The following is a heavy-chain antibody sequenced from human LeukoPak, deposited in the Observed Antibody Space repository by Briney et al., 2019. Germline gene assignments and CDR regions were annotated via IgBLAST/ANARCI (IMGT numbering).Heavy chain of an antibody. Sequence: SVKVSCKASGGTFSSYAISWVRQAPGQGLEWMGGIIPIFGTANYAPKFQGRVTITADESTSTAYMELSSLRSEDTAVYYCARGDGYYKYYFDYWGQGTLVTVSS. V-gene: IGHV1-69*13. CDR2: IIPIFGTA. D-gene: IGHD5-24*01. J-gene: IGHJ4*02. CDR1: GGTFSSYA. CDR3: ARGDGYYKYYFDY.